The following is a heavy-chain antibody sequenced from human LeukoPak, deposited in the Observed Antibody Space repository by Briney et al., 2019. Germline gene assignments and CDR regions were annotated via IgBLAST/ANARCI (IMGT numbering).Heavy chain of an antibody. V-gene: IGHV4-59*01. J-gene: IGHJ4*02. CDR2: IYYSGST. CDR1: CGSISSYY. CDR3: ARDLRFGEFDY. D-gene: IGHD3-10*01. Sequence: SETLSLTCTVSCGSISSYYWSWIRQPPGKVLEWIGYIYYSGSTNYNPSLKSRVTISVDPSKNQFSLKLSSVTAADTAVYYCARDLRFGEFDYWGQGTLVTVSS.